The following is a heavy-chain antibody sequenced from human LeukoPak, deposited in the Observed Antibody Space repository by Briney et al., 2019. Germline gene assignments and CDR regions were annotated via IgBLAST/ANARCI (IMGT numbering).Heavy chain of an antibody. CDR3: ARGVGGGWKVFDY. Sequence: SQTLSLTCALSGDNVSSNSATWSWIRQSPSRGLEWLGRTYNRSKWYSDYAVSVKGRITINPDTSKNQFSLQLNSVTPEDTAVYYCARGVGGGWKVFDYWGQGTLVTVSS. CDR2: TYNRSKWYS. D-gene: IGHD2-15*01. CDR1: GDNVSSNSAT. V-gene: IGHV6-1*01. J-gene: IGHJ4*02.